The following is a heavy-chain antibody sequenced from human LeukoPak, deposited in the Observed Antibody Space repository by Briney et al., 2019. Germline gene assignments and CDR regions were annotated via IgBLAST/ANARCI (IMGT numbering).Heavy chain of an antibody. CDR2: IYYSGST. D-gene: IGHD3-22*01. V-gene: IGHV4-39*01. J-gene: IGHJ6*02. Sequence: SETLSLTCTVSGGSISSSSYYWGWIRQPPGKGLEWIGSIYYSGSTYYNPSLKSRVTISVDTSKNQFSLKLSSVTAADTAVYYCARQKPYYDSSGYSGGPLCLDVWGQGTTVTVSS. CDR3: ARQKPYYDSSGYSGGPLCLDV. CDR1: GGSISSSSYY.